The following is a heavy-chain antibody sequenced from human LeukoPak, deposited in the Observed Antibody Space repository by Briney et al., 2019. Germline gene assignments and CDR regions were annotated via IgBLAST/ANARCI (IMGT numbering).Heavy chain of an antibody. V-gene: IGHV4-4*07. D-gene: IGHD3-22*01. CDR1: GGSISSYY. CDR2: IYTSGTT. CDR3: ARRGYYDSSGYYEDYFDY. J-gene: IGHJ4*02. Sequence: SETLSLTCTVSGGSISSYYWSWVRQPAGKGLEWIGRIYTSGTTHYNPSLKSRVTMSVDTSKNQFSLKLSSVTAADTAVYYCARRGYYDSSGYYEDYFDYWGQGTLVTVSS.